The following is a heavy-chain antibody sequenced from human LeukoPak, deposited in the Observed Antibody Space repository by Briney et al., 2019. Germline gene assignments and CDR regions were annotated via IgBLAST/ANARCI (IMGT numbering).Heavy chain of an antibody. CDR2: INPNSGGT. J-gene: IGHJ4*02. Sequence: SVKVSCKASGYTFTGYYMHWVRQAPGQGLEWMGWINPNSGGTKYAQKFQGRVTMTRDTSITTAYMELSRLRSDDTAVYYCARELVATMVDYWGQGTLVTVSS. CDR1: GYTFTGYY. D-gene: IGHD5-12*01. CDR3: ARELVATMVDY. V-gene: IGHV1-2*02.